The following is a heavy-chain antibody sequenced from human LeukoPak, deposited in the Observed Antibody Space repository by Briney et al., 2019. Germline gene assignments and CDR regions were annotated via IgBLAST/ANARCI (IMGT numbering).Heavy chain of an antibody. CDR3: ARSRISVVVVAATRYYYYYGMDV. CDR2: ISSSGSTI. Sequence: PGGSLRLSCAASGFTFSSYSMNWVRQAPGKGLEWVSYISSSGSTIYYADSVKGRFTISRDNAKNSLYLQMNSLRAEDTAVYYCARSRISVVVVAATRYYYYYGMDVWGQGTTVTVSS. D-gene: IGHD2-15*01. V-gene: IGHV3-48*04. J-gene: IGHJ6*02. CDR1: GFTFSSYS.